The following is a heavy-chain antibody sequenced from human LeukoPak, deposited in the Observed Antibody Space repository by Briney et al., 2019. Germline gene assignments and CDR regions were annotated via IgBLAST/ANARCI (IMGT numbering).Heavy chain of an antibody. D-gene: IGHD3-10*01. V-gene: IGHV1-8*03. CDR2: MNPNRGNT. Sequence: ASVKVSCKASGYTFTSYDIHWVRQATGQGLEWMGWMNPNRGNTGYAQKFQGRVTITRNTSISTAYMELSSLRSEDTAVYYWARGLSYGAGSYYRVRNAFDIWGQGTMVTVSS. CDR3: ARGLSYGAGSYYRVRNAFDI. J-gene: IGHJ3*02. CDR1: GYTFTSYD.